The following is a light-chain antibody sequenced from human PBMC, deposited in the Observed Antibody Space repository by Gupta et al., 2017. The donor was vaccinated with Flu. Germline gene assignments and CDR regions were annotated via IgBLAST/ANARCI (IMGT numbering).Light chain of an antibody. CDR3: AAWDDILNGWV. Sequence: QSVLTQPPSASGTPGQRVTIPCSGSSSNIGSNTVNWYQQLPGTAPKLLIYSNNQRPSGVPDRFSGSKSGTSASLAISGLQSEDEADYYCAAWDDILNGWVFGGGTKLTVL. CDR1: SSNIGSNT. V-gene: IGLV1-44*01. CDR2: SNN. J-gene: IGLJ3*02.